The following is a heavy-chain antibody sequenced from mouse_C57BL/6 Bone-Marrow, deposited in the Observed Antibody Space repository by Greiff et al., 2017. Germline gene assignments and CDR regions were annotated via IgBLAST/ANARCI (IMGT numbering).Heavy chain of an antibody. CDR2: IYPRDGST. CDR3: ARDYGRSYWYFDV. Sequence: QVQLQQSGPELVKPGASVQLSCKASGYTFTSYDINWVKQRPGQGLEWIGWIYPRDGSTKYNEKVKGKATLTVDTSSSTAYMELQGLTFEDSAVYFCARDYGRSYWYFDVWGTGTTVSVSS. CDR1: GYTFTSYD. J-gene: IGHJ1*03. V-gene: IGHV1-85*01. D-gene: IGHD1-1*01.